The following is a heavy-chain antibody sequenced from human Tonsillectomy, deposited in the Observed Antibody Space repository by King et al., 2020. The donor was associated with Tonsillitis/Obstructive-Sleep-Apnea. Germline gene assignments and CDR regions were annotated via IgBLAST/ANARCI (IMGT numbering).Heavy chain of an antibody. D-gene: IGHD3-10*01. CDR3: ARRLWFRESYYFDY. J-gene: IGHJ4*02. CDR2: IYPGDSDT. V-gene: IGHV5-51*01. CDR1: GYSFTSYW. Sequence: QLVQSGAEVKKPGESLKISCKGSGYSFTSYWIGWVRQMPGKGLEWMGIIYPGDSDTSFSPSFQGQVTISADKSNSPAYLQWSSLKASDTAMYYCARRLWFRESYYFDYWGQGTLVTVSS.